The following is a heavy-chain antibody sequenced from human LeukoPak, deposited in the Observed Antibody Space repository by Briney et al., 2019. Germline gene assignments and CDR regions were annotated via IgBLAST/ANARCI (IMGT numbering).Heavy chain of an antibody. CDR3: AKVGAWELQRVFEN. CDR2: INCDGSEL. CDR1: GFTFSSYW. J-gene: IGHJ4*02. V-gene: IGHV3-7*01. D-gene: IGHD1-26*01. Sequence: PGGSLRLSCEVSGFTFSSYWMTWARHITGRGVEGVTYINCDGSELYYVESVKGRFTISRDNGRNSLYLQMDSLRVDDTAVYYCAKVGAWELQRVFENWGRGTLVTVSS.